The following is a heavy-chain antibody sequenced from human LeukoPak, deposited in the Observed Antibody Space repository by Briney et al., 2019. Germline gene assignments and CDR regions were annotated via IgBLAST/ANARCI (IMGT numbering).Heavy chain of an antibody. CDR2: IKQDGSEK. CDR3: ARDCSSIRCYADY. D-gene: IGHD2-2*01. Sequence: GGSLRLSCAASGFSFSSYWMNWVRQSPGKGLELAANIKQDGSEKYYVDSVKGRFTISRDNAKNSLYLQMNSLRAEDTAVYYCARDCSSIRCYADYWGRGTLVTVSS. CDR1: GFSFSSYW. J-gene: IGHJ4*02. V-gene: IGHV3-7*01.